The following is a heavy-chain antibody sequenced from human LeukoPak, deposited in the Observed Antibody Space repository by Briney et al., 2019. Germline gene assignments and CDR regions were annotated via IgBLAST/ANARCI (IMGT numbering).Heavy chain of an antibody. V-gene: IGHV3-23*01. D-gene: IGHD6-19*01. CDR1: GFYFSTYA. J-gene: IGHJ4*02. Sequence: GGSLRLSCAASGFYFSTYAMSWVRQAPGKGLEWVSGISGSGGSTYYADSVKGRFTMSRDNSKKTLYLHMNSLRAADTAVYYCAKDPDYSSGWPHYFDYWGQGAVVIVSS. CDR3: AKDPDYSSGWPHYFDY. CDR2: ISGSGGST.